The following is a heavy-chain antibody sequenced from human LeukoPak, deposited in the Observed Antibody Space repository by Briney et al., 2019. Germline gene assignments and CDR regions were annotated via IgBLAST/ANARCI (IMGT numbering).Heavy chain of an antibody. CDR3: ARVLYYYDSSGYYP. J-gene: IGHJ5*02. V-gene: IGHV1-18*01. Sequence: ASVKVSCKASGYNFTSYGITWVRQAPGQGLEWMGWISAYNGNTNYAQKLQGRVTMTTDTSTSTAYMELRSLRSDDTAVYYCARVLYYYDSSGYYPWGQGTLVTVSS. CDR2: ISAYNGNT. CDR1: GYNFTSYG. D-gene: IGHD3-22*01.